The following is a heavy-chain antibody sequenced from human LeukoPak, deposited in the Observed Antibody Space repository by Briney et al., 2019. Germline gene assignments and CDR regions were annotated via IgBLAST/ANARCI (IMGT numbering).Heavy chain of an antibody. D-gene: IGHD3-9*01. Sequence: GGSLRLSCAASGFTFSSYSMNWVRQAPGKGLEWVSSISSSSSYIYYADSVKGRFTISRDNAKNPLYLQMNSLRAEDTAVYYCASEPRLRYFDWLLFGWGQGTLVTVSS. V-gene: IGHV3-21*01. CDR2: ISSSSSYI. CDR3: ASEPRLRYFDWLLFG. J-gene: IGHJ4*02. CDR1: GFTFSSYS.